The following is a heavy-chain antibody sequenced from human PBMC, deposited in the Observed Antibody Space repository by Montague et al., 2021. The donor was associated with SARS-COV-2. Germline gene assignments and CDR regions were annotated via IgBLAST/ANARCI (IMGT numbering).Heavy chain of an antibody. CDR1: GGSFSNKY. D-gene: IGHD1-26*01. CDR3: ARGLMSGSYYLGLDY. J-gene: IGHJ4*01. Sequence: SETLSLTCAVYGGSFSNKYWTWIRQPPGKGLEWIGEINHTGSTNYKPSLKRRVTISVDTSKNQFSLKASSVTAADTAVYFCARGLMSGSYYLGLDYWGHGTLVTVSS. V-gene: IGHV4-34*01. CDR2: INHTGST.